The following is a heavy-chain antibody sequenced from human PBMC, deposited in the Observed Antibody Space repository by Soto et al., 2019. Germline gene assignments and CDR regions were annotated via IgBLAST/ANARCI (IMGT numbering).Heavy chain of an antibody. CDR3: ARLRSDSGPITIFGVVVDAFDI. CDR2: IYYSGST. Sequence: SETLSLTCTVSGGSISSSSYYWGWIRQPPGKGLEWIGSIYYSGSTYYNPSLKSRVTISVDTSKNQFSLKLSSVTAADTAVYYCARLRSDSGPITIFGVVVDAFDIWGQGTMVTVSS. CDR1: GGSISSSSYY. D-gene: IGHD3-3*01. V-gene: IGHV4-39*01. J-gene: IGHJ3*02.